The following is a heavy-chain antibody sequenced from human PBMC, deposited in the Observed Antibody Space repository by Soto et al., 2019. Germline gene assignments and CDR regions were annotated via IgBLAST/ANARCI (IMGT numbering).Heavy chain of an antibody. V-gene: IGHV3-30*18. CDR2: ISYDGSNK. D-gene: IGHD3-3*01. CDR3: AKDLRFLEWLGPGRFDS. J-gene: IGHJ4*02. Sequence: GGSLRLSCAASGFTFSSCGFHWVRQAPGKGLEWVAVISYDGSNKYYADSVKGRFTISRDNSKNTLYLQMNSLRAEDTAVYYCAKDLRFLEWLGPGRFDSWGQGT. CDR1: GFTFSSCG.